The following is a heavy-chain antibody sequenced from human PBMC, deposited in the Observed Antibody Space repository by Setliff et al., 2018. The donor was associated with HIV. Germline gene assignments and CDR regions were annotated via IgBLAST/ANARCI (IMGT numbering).Heavy chain of an antibody. V-gene: IGHV4-39*01. J-gene: IGHJ4*02. CDR2: IYYSGST. Sequence: PSETLSLTCTVSGGSISGSNYYWGWIRQPPGKGLEWIGSIYYSGSTYYNPSLKSRVTISVDTSRNQFSLKLSSVTAADTAVFFCARHSTHYGGNFDYWGQGTLVTVSS. D-gene: IGHD4-17*01. CDR3: ARHSTHYGGNFDY. CDR1: GGSISGSNYY.